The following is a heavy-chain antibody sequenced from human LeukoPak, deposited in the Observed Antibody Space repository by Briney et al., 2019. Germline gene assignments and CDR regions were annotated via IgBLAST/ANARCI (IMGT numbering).Heavy chain of an antibody. V-gene: IGHV3-30*02. J-gene: IGHJ6*03. CDR1: GFTFSSYG. CDR3: AKDGYCSGGSCYSDYYYYYMDV. CDR2: IRHDESNK. Sequence: GGSLRLSCAASGFTFSSYGMHWVRQAPGKGLEWMAFIRHDESNKYYADSVKGRFTISRDNSKNTLYLQMNSLRAEDTAVYYCAKDGYCSGGSCYSDYYYYYMDVWGKGTTVTISS. D-gene: IGHD2-15*01.